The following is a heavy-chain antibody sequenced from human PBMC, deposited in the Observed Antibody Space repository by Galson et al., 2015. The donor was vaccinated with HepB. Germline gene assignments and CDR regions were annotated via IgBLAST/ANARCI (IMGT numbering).Heavy chain of an antibody. Sequence: SLRLSCAASGFTFSYYNMDWVRQAPGKGLEWVSYISSSSSTINYAESEKGRFTISRDNANKSLYLPMNSLRDEDTAVYYCARDNMVAGAVDIWGKGTMVTVSS. V-gene: IGHV3-48*02. CDR3: ARDNMVAGAVDI. D-gene: IGHD5-12*01. CDR1: GFTFSYYN. CDR2: ISSSSSTI. J-gene: IGHJ3*02.